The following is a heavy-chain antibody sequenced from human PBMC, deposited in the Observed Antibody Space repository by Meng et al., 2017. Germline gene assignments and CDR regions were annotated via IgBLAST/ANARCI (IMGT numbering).Heavy chain of an antibody. Sequence: GESLKISCAASGFTFTSYGISWVRQAPGQGLEWMGWISAYNGNTNYAQKLQGRVTMTTDTSTSTAYMELRSLRSDDTAVYYCASGEGDITMVRGVMANYYYGMDVWGQGTTVTVSS. CDR1: GFTFTSYG. CDR2: ISAYNGNT. J-gene: IGHJ6*02. CDR3: ASGEGDITMVRGVMANYYYGMDV. D-gene: IGHD3-10*01. V-gene: IGHV1-18*01.